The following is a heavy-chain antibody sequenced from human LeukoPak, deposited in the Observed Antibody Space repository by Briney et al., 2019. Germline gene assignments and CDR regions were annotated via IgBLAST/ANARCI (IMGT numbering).Heavy chain of an antibody. CDR1: GYTFTTYG. CDR2: VSGYTGNT. D-gene: IGHD2-2*01. V-gene: IGHV1-18*01. Sequence: ASVKVSCKTSGYTFTTYGVSXXRQAPGQXLXWXGWVSGYTGNTNYAERFQGRVTMTIDTSTSTVYMELTSLRSDDTAVYYCARGEVSASLYYFDFWGQGTLVTVS. J-gene: IGHJ4*02. CDR3: ARGEVSASLYYFDF.